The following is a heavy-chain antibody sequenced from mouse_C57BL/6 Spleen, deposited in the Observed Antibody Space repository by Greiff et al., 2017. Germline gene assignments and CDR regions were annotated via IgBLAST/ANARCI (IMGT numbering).Heavy chain of an antibody. CDR1: GYAFSSSW. CDR3: ARSDGNLFDD. Sequence: VQLQQSGPELVKPGASVKISCKASGYAFSSSWMNWVKQRPGKGLEWIGRIYPGDGDTNYNGKFKGKATLTADKSSSTAYMQLSSLTSEDSAVYFCARSDGNLFDDWGQGTTLTVSS. CDR2: IYPGDGDT. D-gene: IGHD2-1*01. V-gene: IGHV1-82*01. J-gene: IGHJ2*01.